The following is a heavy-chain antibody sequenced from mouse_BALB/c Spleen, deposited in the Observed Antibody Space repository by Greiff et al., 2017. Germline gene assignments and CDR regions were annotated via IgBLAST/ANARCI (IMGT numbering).Heavy chain of an antibody. V-gene: IGHV1-9*01. CDR2: ILPGSGST. J-gene: IGHJ2*01. Sequence: QVQLMESGAELMKPGASVKISCKATGYTFSSYWIAWVKQRPGHGLEWIGEILPGSGSTNYYEKFKGKATLTVDKSSSTAYMQLKSLTSEDSAVYFCARRGNYGEYIDDWGQGTTLTVSS. CDR3: ARRGNYGEYIDD. CDR1: GYTFSSYW. D-gene: IGHD1-1*01.